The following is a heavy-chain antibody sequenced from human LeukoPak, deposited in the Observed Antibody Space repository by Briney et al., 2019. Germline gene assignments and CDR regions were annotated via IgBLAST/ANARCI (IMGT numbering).Heavy chain of an antibody. CDR3: ANSGVYDYVWGSYPSDY. D-gene: IGHD3-16*02. CDR2: SASGDVT. J-gene: IGHJ4*02. Sequence: SASGDVTFYADSLRGRFTISRDNSKNTLYLQMNSLRAEDTAVYYCANSGVYDYVWGSYPSDYWGQGTLVTVSS. V-gene: IGHV3-23*01.